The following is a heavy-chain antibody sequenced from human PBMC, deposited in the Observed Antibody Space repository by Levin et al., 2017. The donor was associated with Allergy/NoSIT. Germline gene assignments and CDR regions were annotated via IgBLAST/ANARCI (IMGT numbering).Heavy chain of an antibody. CDR2: ITYSGNGT. J-gene: IGHJ4*02. CDR1: GFTFSIYA. CDR3: AKGRGRYNFWSGDFDY. Sequence: GGSLRLSCAASGFTFSIYALSWVRQAPGKGLEWISTITYSGNGTYYADSVKGRFTISRDISKNTLHLQMNSLRAEDTAVYYCAKGRGRYNFWSGDFDYWGQGTLVTVSS. V-gene: IGHV3-23*01. D-gene: IGHD3-3*01.